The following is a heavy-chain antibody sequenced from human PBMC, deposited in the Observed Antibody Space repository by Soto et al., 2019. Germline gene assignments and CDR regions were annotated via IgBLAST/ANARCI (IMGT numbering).Heavy chain of an antibody. D-gene: IGHD3-3*01. J-gene: IGHJ6*02. Sequence: GGSLRLSCAASGFTFSSYDMTWVRQAPGTGLEWVSVISDSGGATYYADSVKGRFTISRDNSKNTLYLQMNSLRAEDTAVYYCARHQLEWRGYGMDVWGQGTTVTVSS. CDR2: ISDSGGAT. CDR3: ARHQLEWRGYGMDV. CDR1: GFTFSSYD. V-gene: IGHV3-23*01.